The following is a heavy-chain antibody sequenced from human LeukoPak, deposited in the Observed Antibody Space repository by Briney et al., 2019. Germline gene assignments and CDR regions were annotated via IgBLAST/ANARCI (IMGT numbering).Heavy chain of an antibody. Sequence: SGGSLRLSCAASGFDFDDYMMHWVRQVPGKGLEWVSLISWDGGTTNYADSAKGRFTISRDNSKNSLYFLMNDLTAEDTAFYYCARGGYGGVFDYWGQGTLVTVSS. V-gene: IGHV3-43D*04. CDR3: ARGGYGGVFDY. D-gene: IGHD4-23*01. J-gene: IGHJ4*02. CDR2: ISWDGGTT. CDR1: GFDFDDYM.